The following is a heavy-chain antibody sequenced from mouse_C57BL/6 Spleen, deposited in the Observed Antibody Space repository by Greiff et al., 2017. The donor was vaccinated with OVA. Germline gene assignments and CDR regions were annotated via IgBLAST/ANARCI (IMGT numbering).Heavy chain of an antibody. CDR2: IHPNSGST. V-gene: IGHV1-64*01. CDR1: GYTFTSYW. D-gene: IGHD2-4*01. CDR3: ARMIYYDYDDYYAMDY. J-gene: IGHJ4*01. Sequence: QVQLQQPGAELVKPGASVKLSCKASGYTFTSYWMHWVKQRPGQGLEWIGMIHPNSGSTNYNEKFKSQATLTVDKSSSTAYMQLSSLTSEDAAVYYGARMIYYDYDDYYAMDYWGQGTSVTVSS.